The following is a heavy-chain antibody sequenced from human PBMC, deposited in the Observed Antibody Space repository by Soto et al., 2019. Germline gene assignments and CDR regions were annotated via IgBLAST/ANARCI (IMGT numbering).Heavy chain of an antibody. CDR1: GGSFSGHY. CDR2: INQSGST. Sequence: PSETLSLTCTVYGGSFSGHYWSWIRQPPGKGLEWIGEINQSGSTNYNPSLKSRVTISVDTSKNQISLKLSSVTAADTAVYYCARKGGWGIITHWGQGTLVTVSS. J-gene: IGHJ4*02. CDR3: ARKGGWGIITH. V-gene: IGHV4-34*01. D-gene: IGHD3-16*01.